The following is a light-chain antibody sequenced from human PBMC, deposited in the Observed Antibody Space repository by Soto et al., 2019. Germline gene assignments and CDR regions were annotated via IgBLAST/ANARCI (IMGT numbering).Light chain of an antibody. J-gene: IGKJ1*01. V-gene: IGKV3-20*01. CDR1: QSVSSSY. CDR3: QQYGSSPRA. Sequence: EILLTQSPCTLSLSLGERATLSYRASQSVSSSYLAWYQQKPGQAPRLLIYGASSRATGIPDRFSGSGSGTDFTLTISRLEPEDFAVYYCQQYGSSPRAFGQGTKVDIK. CDR2: GAS.